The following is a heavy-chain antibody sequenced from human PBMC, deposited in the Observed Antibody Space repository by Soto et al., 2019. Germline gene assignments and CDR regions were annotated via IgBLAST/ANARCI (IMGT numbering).Heavy chain of an antibody. Sequence: QVHLVQSGAEVKKPGASVKVSCKGSVYAFTTYGITWVRQATGQGLEWMGWISAHNGHTNYAQKLQGRVTVTRDTSTSTAYMELRSLRSDDTAVYYCARGRYGDYWGQGALVTVSS. J-gene: IGHJ4*02. V-gene: IGHV1-18*01. CDR2: ISAHNGHT. CDR1: VYAFTTYG. D-gene: IGHD1-1*01. CDR3: ARGRYGDY.